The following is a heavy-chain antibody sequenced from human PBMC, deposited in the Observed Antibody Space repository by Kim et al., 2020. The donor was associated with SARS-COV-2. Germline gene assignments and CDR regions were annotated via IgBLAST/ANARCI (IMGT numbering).Heavy chain of an antibody. CDR2: INTNTGNP. D-gene: IGHD6-6*01. V-gene: IGHV7-4-1*02. Sequence: ASVKVSCKASGYTFTSYAMNWVRQAPGQGLEWMGWINTNTGNPTYAQDFTGRFVFSLDTSVSTAYLQISSLKAEDTAVYYCAREIGSLYSSSSDYYYYYGMDVWGQGTTVTVSS. J-gene: IGHJ6*02. CDR3: AREIGSLYSSSSDYYYYYGMDV. CDR1: GYTFTSYA.